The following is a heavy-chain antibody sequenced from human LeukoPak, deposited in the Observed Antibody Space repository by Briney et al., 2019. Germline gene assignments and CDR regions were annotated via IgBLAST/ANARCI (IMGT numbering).Heavy chain of an antibody. V-gene: IGHV3-23*01. CDR3: AKDPAVVWFGSHPDY. J-gene: IGHJ4*02. CDR1: GFTFSSYA. D-gene: IGHD3-10*01. CDR2: IRGRGDKT. Sequence: GGSLRLSCAASGFTFSSYAMSWVRQAPGKGLEWVAAIRGRGDKTYHADSVKGRFTISRDDSKNTLYLQMNSLRAEDTAVYYCAKDPAVVWFGSHPDYWGQGTLVTVSS.